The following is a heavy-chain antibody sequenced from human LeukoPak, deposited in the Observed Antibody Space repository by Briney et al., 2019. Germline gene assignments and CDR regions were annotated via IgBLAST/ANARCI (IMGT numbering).Heavy chain of an antibody. J-gene: IGHJ4*02. V-gene: IGHV4-39*01. CDR2: IYYSGST. Sequence: PSETLSLTCTVSGGSISSSSYYWGWIRQPPGKGLEWIGSIYYSGSTYYNPSLKSRVTISVDTSKNQFSLKLSSVTAADTVVYYCARRVAGTPLWFGELFFDYWGQGTLVTVSS. CDR1: GGSISSSSYY. CDR3: ARRVAGTPLWFGELFFDY. D-gene: IGHD3-10*01.